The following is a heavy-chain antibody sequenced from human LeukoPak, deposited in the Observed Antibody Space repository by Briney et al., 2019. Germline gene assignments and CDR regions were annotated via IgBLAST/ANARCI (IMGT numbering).Heavy chain of an antibody. D-gene: IGHD5-24*01. CDR1: GYTFTSSG. CDR2: ISAYNGNT. Sequence: ASVKVSCKASGYTFTSSGISWVRQAPGQGLEWMGWISAYNGNTNYAQKLQGRVTMTTDISTSTAYMELRSLRSDDTAVYYCARDNSVRDEAWWFNPWGQGTLVTVSS. J-gene: IGHJ5*02. V-gene: IGHV1-18*01. CDR3: ARDNSVRDEAWWFNP.